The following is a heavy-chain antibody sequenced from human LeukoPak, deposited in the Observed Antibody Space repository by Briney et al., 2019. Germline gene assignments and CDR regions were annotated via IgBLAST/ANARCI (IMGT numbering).Heavy chain of an antibody. CDR1: GGTFSSYA. CDR2: IIPNFGTA. D-gene: IGHD4-17*01. CDR3: ARMHHDYGDYPFGY. J-gene: IGHJ4*02. Sequence: SVKVSCKASGGTFSSYAISWVRQAPGQGLEWMGGIIPNFGTANYAQKFQGRVTITADESTSTAYMELSSLRSEDTAVYYCARMHHDYGDYPFGYWGQGTLVTVSS. V-gene: IGHV1-69*13.